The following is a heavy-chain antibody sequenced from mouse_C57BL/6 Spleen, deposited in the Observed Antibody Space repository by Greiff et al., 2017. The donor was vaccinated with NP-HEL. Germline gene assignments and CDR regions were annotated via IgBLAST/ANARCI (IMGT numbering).Heavy chain of an antibody. CDR2: IYPGDGDT. D-gene: IGHD3-2*02. CDR1: GYAFSSSW. J-gene: IGHJ4*01. Sequence: QVQLQQSGPELVKPGASVKISSKASGYAFSSSWMNWVKQRPGKGLEWIGRIYPGDGDTNYNGKFKGKATLTADKSSSTAYMQLSSLTSEDSAVYFCARSRDSSGYGAMDYWGQGTSVTVSS. CDR3: ARSRDSSGYGAMDY. V-gene: IGHV1-82*01.